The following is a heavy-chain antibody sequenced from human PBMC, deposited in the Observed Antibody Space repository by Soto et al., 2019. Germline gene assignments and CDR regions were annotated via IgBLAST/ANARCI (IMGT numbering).Heavy chain of an antibody. J-gene: IGHJ6*02. CDR2: ISADNGNT. CDR1: GDTFTSYG. Sequence: ASVKVSCKASGDTFTSYGIRWVRQAPGQGLEWMGWISADNGNTKYVQKFQGRVTMTTDTSTSTAYMELRSLRSDDTAVYYCARERFGETTLPYYYYGMDVWGQGTTVTVSS. D-gene: IGHD3-10*01. V-gene: IGHV1-18*01. CDR3: ARERFGETTLPYYYYGMDV.